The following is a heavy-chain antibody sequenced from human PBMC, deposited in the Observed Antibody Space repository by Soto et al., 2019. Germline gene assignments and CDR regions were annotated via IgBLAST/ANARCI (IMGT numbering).Heavy chain of an antibody. V-gene: IGHV3-74*01. CDR3: ARGAINYYYEDV. J-gene: IGHJ6*03. CDR1: GYTFSDYW. CDR2: IKRDGSTT. Sequence: EVQLLESGGGLVQPGGYLRLSCAASGYTFSDYWMHWVRQAPGKGLEWVSRIKRDGSTTNYADSVKGRFTISRDNAKNTLYLEMNSLRVEDTADYYCARGAINYYYEDVWGIGTTVTVSS.